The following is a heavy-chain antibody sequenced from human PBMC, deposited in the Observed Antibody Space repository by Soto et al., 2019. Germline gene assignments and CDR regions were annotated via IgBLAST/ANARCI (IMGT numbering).Heavy chain of an antibody. CDR2: IFQSGST. J-gene: IGHJ5*02. CDR1: GGTIRSPDW. V-gene: IGHV4-4*02. CDR3: ARGRGRYSSGWSWFDP. Sequence: KTSETLSLTCGVSGGTIRSPDWWTWVRQPPGKGLEWIGEIFQSGSTNYTPSLESRVTISVDKSKNQFSLTLTPVTAADTAVYFCARGRGRYSSGWSWFDPWGQGILVTVSS. D-gene: IGHD6-19*01.